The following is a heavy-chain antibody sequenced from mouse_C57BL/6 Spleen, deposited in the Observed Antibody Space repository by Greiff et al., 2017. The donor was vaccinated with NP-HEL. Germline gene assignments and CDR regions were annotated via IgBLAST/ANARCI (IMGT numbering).Heavy chain of an antibody. D-gene: IGHD2-1*01. J-gene: IGHJ3*01. Sequence: EVQLVESGGGLVQPKGSLKLSCAASGFSFNTYAMNWVRQAPGKGLEWVARIRSKSNNYATYYADSVKDRFTISRDDSESMLYLQMNNLKTEDTAMYYCVGTYGNFPFAYWGQGTLVTVSA. V-gene: IGHV10-1*01. CDR3: VGTYGNFPFAY. CDR2: IRSKSNNYAT. CDR1: GFSFNTYA.